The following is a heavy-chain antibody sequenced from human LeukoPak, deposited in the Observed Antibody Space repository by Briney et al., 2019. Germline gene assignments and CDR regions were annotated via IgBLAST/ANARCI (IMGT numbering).Heavy chain of an antibody. CDR1: GFTFDDYA. Sequence: GRSTRLCCAASGFTFDDYAMHWVRQAPGKGLEWVSGISWNSGSIGYADSVKGRFTISRDNAKNSLYLQMNSLRAEDTALYYCAKEPHYDILTGYFDYWGQGTLVTVSS. D-gene: IGHD3-9*01. V-gene: IGHV3-9*01. CDR3: AKEPHYDILTGYFDY. CDR2: ISWNSGSI. J-gene: IGHJ4*02.